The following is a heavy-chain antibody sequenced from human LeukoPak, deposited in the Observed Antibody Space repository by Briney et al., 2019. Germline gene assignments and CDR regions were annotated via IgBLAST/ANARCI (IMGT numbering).Heavy chain of an antibody. CDR3: ARSVLEWYYFDS. D-gene: IGHD3-3*01. Sequence: PGRSLRLSCAASGFTFSSYGMHWVRQAPGKGLEWMAVIWSDGSNKYYADSVKGRFTISRDNSKNTLYLQMNSLGAEDTAVYYCARSVLEWYYFDSWGQGALVTVSS. CDR2: IWSDGSNK. J-gene: IGHJ4*02. V-gene: IGHV3-33*01. CDR1: GFTFSSYG.